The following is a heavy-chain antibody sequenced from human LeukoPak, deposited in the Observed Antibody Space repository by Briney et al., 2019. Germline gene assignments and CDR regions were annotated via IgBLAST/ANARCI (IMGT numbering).Heavy chain of an antibody. V-gene: IGHV4-38-2*02. CDR2: IYHSGST. Sequence: SETLSLTCTVSGYSIGSAYYWGWIRQPPGKGLDWIANIYHSGSTYYNPSLKSRVTISLDTSKNQFSLKLSSVTAADTAVYYCARYITAGQYYFDSWGQGTLVTVSS. J-gene: IGHJ4*02. D-gene: IGHD1-14*01. CDR1: GYSIGSAYY. CDR3: ARYITAGQYYFDS.